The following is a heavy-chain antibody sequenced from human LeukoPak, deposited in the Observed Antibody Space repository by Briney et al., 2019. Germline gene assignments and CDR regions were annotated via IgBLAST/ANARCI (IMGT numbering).Heavy chain of an antibody. Sequence: SETLSLTCTVSGGSISSYYWSWIRQPAGKGLEWIGRIYTSGSTNYNPSLKSRVTMSVDTSKNQFSLKLSSVTAADTAVYYCARDPLPSRYSSSWFTVGAFDIWGEGTMVTVSS. CDR3: ARDPLPSRYSSSWFTVGAFDI. CDR2: IYTSGST. J-gene: IGHJ3*02. V-gene: IGHV4-4*07. D-gene: IGHD6-13*01. CDR1: GGSISSYY.